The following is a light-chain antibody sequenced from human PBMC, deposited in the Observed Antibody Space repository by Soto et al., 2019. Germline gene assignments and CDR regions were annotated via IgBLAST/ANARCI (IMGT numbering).Light chain of an antibody. Sequence: QSALTQPPSASGSPGQSVTISCTGTSRGVGAYKYVSWYQQHPGKAPKLMIYEASQRPSGVPDRFAGSKSGNTASLTVSGLQAEDEADYYCTSYAGSNIWVFGGGTKLTVL. CDR1: SRGVGAYKY. CDR3: TSYAGSNIWV. CDR2: EAS. J-gene: IGLJ3*02. V-gene: IGLV2-8*01.